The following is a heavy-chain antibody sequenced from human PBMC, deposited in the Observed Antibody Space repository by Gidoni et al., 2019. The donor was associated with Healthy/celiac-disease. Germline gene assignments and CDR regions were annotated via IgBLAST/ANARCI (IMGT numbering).Heavy chain of an antibody. Sequence: EVQLVVSGGGLVQPGRYMRLSCAASGFPFDDYAMHWVRQAPGKGLEWVSGISWNSGSIGYADSVKGRFTISRDNAKNSLYLQMNSLRAEDTALYYCAKDPNTIFGVVTAFDYWGQGTLVTVSS. CDR1: GFPFDDYA. J-gene: IGHJ4*02. D-gene: IGHD3-3*01. CDR2: ISWNSGSI. V-gene: IGHV3-9*01. CDR3: AKDPNTIFGVVTAFDY.